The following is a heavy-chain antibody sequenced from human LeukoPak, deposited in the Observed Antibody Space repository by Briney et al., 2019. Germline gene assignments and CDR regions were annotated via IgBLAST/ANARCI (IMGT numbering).Heavy chain of an antibody. J-gene: IGHJ4*02. CDR3: ATTSGYYAYYFDY. Sequence: SETLSLTCTVSGGSITSYYWSWIRQPPGKGLEWIGYIYYSGYTKYNPSLKSRVTISVDTSKNQFSLKLRSVTAADTAVYSCATTSGYYAYYFDYWGQGTLVTVSS. CDR1: GGSITSYY. V-gene: IGHV4-59*08. CDR2: IYYSGYT. D-gene: IGHD3-22*01.